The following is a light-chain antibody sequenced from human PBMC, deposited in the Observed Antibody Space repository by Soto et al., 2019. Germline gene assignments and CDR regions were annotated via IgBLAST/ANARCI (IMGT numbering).Light chain of an antibody. CDR1: QSISSSY. J-gene: IGKJ1*01. CDR2: GAS. CDR3: QQYGSSPRT. Sequence: EVVMTQSPSTLSVSPGERATVSCRASQSISSSYLACYQQKPGQAPRLLIYGASSRATGIPDRFSGSGSGTDFTLTISRLEPEDFAVYYCQQYGSSPRTFGQGTKVDIK. V-gene: IGKV3-20*01.